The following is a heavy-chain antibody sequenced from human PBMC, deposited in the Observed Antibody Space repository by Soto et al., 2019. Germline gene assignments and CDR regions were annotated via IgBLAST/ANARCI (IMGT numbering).Heavy chain of an antibody. J-gene: IGHJ4*02. V-gene: IGHV3-23*01. CDR3: ATERATTNAFGH. CDR2: IDDNGGST. Sequence: PGGSLRLSCAASGFTFSRDGMSWVRQAPGKGPEWVSFIDDNGGSTYYADSVKGRFTISRDNTKNTLFLQMNSLRAEDTAVYYCATERATTNAFGHWGQGALVTVSS. D-gene: IGHD4-17*01. CDR1: GFTFSRDG.